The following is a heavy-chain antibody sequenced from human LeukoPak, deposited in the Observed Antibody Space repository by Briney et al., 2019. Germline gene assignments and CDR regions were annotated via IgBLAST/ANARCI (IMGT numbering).Heavy chain of an antibody. Sequence: GASVKVSCKASGYTFINNWMHWVRQAPGQGLEWIGLINPTGTGTLYAQKFQGRVTMTRDMSTSTDYMELRSLRSDDTAVYFCARPRHYGSGSYYNGGYDFDYWGQGTLVTVSS. J-gene: IGHJ4*02. D-gene: IGHD3-10*01. CDR1: GYTFINNW. CDR3: ARPRHYGSGSYYNGGYDFDY. CDR2: INPTGTGT. V-gene: IGHV1-46*01.